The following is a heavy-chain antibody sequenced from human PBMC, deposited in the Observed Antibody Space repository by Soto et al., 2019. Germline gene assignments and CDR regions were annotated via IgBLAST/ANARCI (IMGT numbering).Heavy chain of an antibody. Sequence: QVQLVESGGGVVQPGRSLRLSCAVSGFTFSNYAMHWVRQTPGKGLEWVAVISYDGSNKYYADSVKGRFTISRDNSKNTLYLQMNSLRAEDTAVYYCARASVMTTKNSAAGTSFDYWGQGTLVTVSS. CDR3: ARASVMTTKNSAAGTSFDY. CDR1: GFTFSNYA. D-gene: IGHD6-13*01. CDR2: ISYDGSNK. J-gene: IGHJ4*02. V-gene: IGHV3-30-3*01.